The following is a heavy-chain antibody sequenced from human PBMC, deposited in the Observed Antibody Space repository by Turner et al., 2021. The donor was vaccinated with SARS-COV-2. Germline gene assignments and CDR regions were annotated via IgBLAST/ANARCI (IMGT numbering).Heavy chain of an antibody. CDR2: IYMSGSI. D-gene: IGHD1-26*01. CDR1: GGSIDSYY. J-gene: IGHJ4*02. CDR3: ARDQRHVFSGRVLTYSFDS. V-gene: IGHV4-4*07. Sequence: QVQLQESGPGLVKPSETLSLTCTVSGGSIDSYYWSWIRQPAGKGLEWIGRIYMSGSITYNPSLKSRLTMSIDTSKKQLSLNLTSVTAADTAVYYCARDQRHVFSGRVLTYSFDSWGQGTLVTVSS.